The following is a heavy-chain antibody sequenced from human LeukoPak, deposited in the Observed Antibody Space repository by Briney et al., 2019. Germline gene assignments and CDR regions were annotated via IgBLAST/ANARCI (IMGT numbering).Heavy chain of an antibody. CDR2: ISSSGSTI. CDR3: AIGLLWFGELSSTLPFDY. Sequence: GGSLRLSCAASGFTFSDYYMSWIRQAPGNGLEWVSYISSSGSTIYYADSVKGRFTISRDNAKNSLYLQMNSLRAEDTAVYYCAIGLLWFGELSSTLPFDYWGQGTLVTVSS. D-gene: IGHD3-10*01. J-gene: IGHJ4*02. V-gene: IGHV3-11*04. CDR1: GFTFSDYY.